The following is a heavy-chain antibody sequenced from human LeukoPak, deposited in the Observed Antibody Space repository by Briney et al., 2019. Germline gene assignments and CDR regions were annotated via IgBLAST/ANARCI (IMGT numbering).Heavy chain of an antibody. J-gene: IGHJ4*02. CDR1: GYTCTDYY. CDR3: ARDRIVIVGASNY. CDR2: IGPNSGDT. Sequence: GASVKVSCKASGYTCTDYYMHWVRQAPGQGLEWMGWIGPNSGDTNYAQKFQGRVTMTKDTTVSTAYMELSSLRSDDTAVYYCARDRIVIVGASNYWGQGTLVTVSS. V-gene: IGHV1-2*02. D-gene: IGHD1-26*01.